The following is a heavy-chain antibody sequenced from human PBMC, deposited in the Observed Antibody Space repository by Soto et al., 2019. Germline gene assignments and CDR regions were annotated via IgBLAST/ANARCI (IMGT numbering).Heavy chain of an antibody. J-gene: IGHJ4*02. V-gene: IGHV1-18*01. CDR2: ISAYNGNT. CDR3: ARVYCSGGSCYGIAY. CDR1: GYTFTSYG. D-gene: IGHD2-15*01. Sequence: GASVKVSCKASGYTFTSYGISWVRQAPGQGLEWMGWISAYNGNTNYAQKLQGRVTMTTDTSTSTAYMELRSLRSDDTALYYCARVYCSGGSCYGIAYWGQGTLVTVSS.